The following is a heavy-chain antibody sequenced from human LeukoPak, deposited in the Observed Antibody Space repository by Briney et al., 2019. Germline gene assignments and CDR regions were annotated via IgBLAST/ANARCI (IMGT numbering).Heavy chain of an antibody. J-gene: IGHJ6*02. D-gene: IGHD3-10*01. CDR1: GGTLSSYA. V-gene: IGHV1-69*05. CDR3: ATDQRGAGLGFVYGSGSFNGLEV. CDR2: IIPIFGTA. Sequence: SVKVSCTASGGTLSSYAITWVRQAPGQRLEWMGGIIPIFGTANYAQKFRGRVTITTDASTSTAYMELSSLRCEDTAVYYCATDQRGAGLGFVYGSGSFNGLEVWGQRTTVSASS.